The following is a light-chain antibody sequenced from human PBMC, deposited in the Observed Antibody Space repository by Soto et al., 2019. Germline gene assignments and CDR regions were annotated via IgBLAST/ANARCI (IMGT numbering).Light chain of an antibody. Sequence: QSVLTQPASVSGSPGQSITISCTGSNSDIGNYNIVSWYQQHPDKAPQLIIYEVTKRPSGVSNRFSGSKSGNTASLTISGLQAEDEGDYHCCSYAGSNVVVFGTGTNLTVL. CDR3: CSYAGSNVVV. CDR1: NSDIGNYNI. V-gene: IGLV2-23*02. CDR2: EVT. J-gene: IGLJ1*01.